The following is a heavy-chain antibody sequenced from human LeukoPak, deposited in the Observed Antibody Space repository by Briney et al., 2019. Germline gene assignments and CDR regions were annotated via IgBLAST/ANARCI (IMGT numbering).Heavy chain of an antibody. V-gene: IGHV4-31*03. Sequence: SQTLSLTCTVSGGSISSGGYYWSWIGQHPGKALAWIGYIYYSRRTYYNPSLKSRVTISVDTSKNQFSLKLSSVTAADTAVYYCARDGLLCSSTSCYSEGDAFDIWGQGTMVTVSS. CDR2: IYYSRRT. D-gene: IGHD2-2*02. CDR3: ARDGLLCSSTSCYSEGDAFDI. J-gene: IGHJ3*02. CDR1: GGSISSGGYY.